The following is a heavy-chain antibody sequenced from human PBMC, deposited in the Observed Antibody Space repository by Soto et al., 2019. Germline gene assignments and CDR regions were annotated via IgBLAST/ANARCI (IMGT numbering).Heavy chain of an antibody. D-gene: IGHD2-15*01. CDR2: ISGSGGST. CDR1: GFTFSSYA. V-gene: IGHV3-23*01. CDR3: AKGGVVVAATRFRWFDP. Sequence: EVQLLESGGGLVQPGGSLRLSCAASGFTFSSYAMSWVRQAPGKGLEWVSAISGSGGSTYYADSVKGRFTISRDNSKNTLYLQMNSVRAEDTAVYYCAKGGVVVAATRFRWFDPWGQGTLVTVSS. J-gene: IGHJ5*02.